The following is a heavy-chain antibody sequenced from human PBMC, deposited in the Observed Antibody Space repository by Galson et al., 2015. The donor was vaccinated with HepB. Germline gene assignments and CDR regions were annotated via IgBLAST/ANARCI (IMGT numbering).Heavy chain of an antibody. V-gene: IGHV4-34*01. CDR3: ARVRRSSTREVDYYYYMDV. Sequence: SETLSLTCAVYGGSFSGYYWSWIRQPPGKGLEWIGEINHSGSTNYNPSLKSRVTISVDTSKNQFSLKLSSVTAADTAVYYCARVRRSSTREVDYYYYMDVWGKGTTVTVSS. D-gene: IGHD2-2*01. CDR2: INHSGST. CDR1: GGSFSGYY. J-gene: IGHJ6*03.